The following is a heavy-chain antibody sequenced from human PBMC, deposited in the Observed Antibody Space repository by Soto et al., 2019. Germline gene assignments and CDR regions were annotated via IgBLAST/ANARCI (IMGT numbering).Heavy chain of an antibody. CDR1: GFTFSSYA. V-gene: IGHV3-23*01. CDR3: AKGKSSNCSGGSCYSKYFQH. J-gene: IGHJ1*01. Sequence: HPGGSLRLSCAASGFTFSSYAMSWVRQAPGKGLEWVSAISGSGGSTYYADSVKGRFTISRDNSKNTLYLQMNSLRAEDTAVYYCAKGKSSNCSGGSCYSKYFQHWSQGTLVTVSS. CDR2: ISGSGGST. D-gene: IGHD2-15*01.